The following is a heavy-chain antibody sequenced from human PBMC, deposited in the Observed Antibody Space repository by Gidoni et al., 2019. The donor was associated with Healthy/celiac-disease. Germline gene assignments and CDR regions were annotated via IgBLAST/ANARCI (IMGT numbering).Heavy chain of an antibody. CDR2: IGTAGDT. CDR1: GFPFSSYD. V-gene: IGHV3-13*01. D-gene: IGHD4-4*01. Sequence: EVQLVESGGGLVQPGGSLRLSCAASGFPFSSYDMHWVRQATGKGLEWVSAIGTAGDTYYPGSVKGRFTISRENAKNSLYLQMNSLRAGDTAVYYCARGHKTTVTNYYYYGMDVWGQGTTVTVSS. CDR3: ARGHKTTVTNYYYYGMDV. J-gene: IGHJ6*02.